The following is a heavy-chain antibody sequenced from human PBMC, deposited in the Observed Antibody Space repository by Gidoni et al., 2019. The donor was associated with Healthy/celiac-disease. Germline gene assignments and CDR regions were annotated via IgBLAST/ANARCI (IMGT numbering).Heavy chain of an antibody. J-gene: IGHJ6*02. Sequence: QVQLQESGPGLVKPSETLSLTCTVSGGSISSYYWSWIRQPPGKGLEWIGYIYYSGSTNYNPSLKSRVTISVDTSKNQFSLKLSSVTAADTAVYYCARLGGFTVNYYYGMDVWGQGTTVTVSS. CDR1: GGSISSYY. D-gene: IGHD2-8*02. CDR3: ARLGGFTVNYYYGMDV. CDR2: IYYSGST. V-gene: IGHV4-59*08.